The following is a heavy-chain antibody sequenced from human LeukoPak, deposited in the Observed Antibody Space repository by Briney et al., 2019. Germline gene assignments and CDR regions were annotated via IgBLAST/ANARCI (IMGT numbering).Heavy chain of an antibody. V-gene: IGHV3-48*01. J-gene: IGHJ4*02. Sequence: GGSLRLSCAASGFTFSSYSMNWVRQAPGKGREWVSYISSSSSTIYYADSVKGRFTISRDNAKNSLYLQMNSLRAEDTAVYYCTLRPGHYFDYWGQGTLVTVSS. D-gene: IGHD1-14*01. CDR2: ISSSSSTI. CDR3: TLRPGHYFDY. CDR1: GFTFSSYS.